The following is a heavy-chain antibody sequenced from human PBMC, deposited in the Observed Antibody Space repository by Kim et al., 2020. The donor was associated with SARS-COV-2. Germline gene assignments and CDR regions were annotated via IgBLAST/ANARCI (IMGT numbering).Heavy chain of an antibody. J-gene: IGHJ4*02. V-gene: IGHV3-11*01. CDR1: GFTFTDYY. Sequence: GGSLRLSCAASGFTFTDYYMSWIRQAPGKGLELISFITFTGITIYYADSVKGRFTISRDNAKNSLYLQMNSLRAEDTAVYYCAGKTRDTVNDYCGQGTLVTVSS. CDR2: ITFTGITI. D-gene: IGHD5-18*01. CDR3: AGKTRDTVNDY.